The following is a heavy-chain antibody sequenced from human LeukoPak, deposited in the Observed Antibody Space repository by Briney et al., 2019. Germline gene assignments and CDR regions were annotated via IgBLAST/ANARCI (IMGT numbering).Heavy chain of an antibody. V-gene: IGHV3-64*01. J-gene: IGHJ4*02. CDR1: GFTFSSYA. D-gene: IGHD5-12*01. CDR3: ARAGRDAYSGYDFDY. Sequence: PGGPLRLSCAASGFTFSSYAMHWVRQAPGKGLEYVSAISSNGGSTYYANSVKGRFTISRDNSKNTLYLQMGSLRAEDMAVYYCARAGRDAYSGYDFDYWGQGTLVTVSS. CDR2: ISSNGGST.